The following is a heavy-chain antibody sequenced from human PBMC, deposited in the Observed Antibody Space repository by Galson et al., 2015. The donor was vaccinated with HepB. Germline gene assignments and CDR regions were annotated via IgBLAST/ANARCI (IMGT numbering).Heavy chain of an antibody. CDR2: ISYDGSNK. J-gene: IGHJ4*02. D-gene: IGHD3-10*01. Sequence: SLRLSCAASGFTFSSYAMHWVRQAPGKGLEWVAVISYDGSNKYYADSVKGRFTISRDNSKNTLYLQMNSLRAEDTAVYYCTTDNPFTMAPSAYWGQGTLVTVSS. CDR1: GFTFSSYA. V-gene: IGHV3-30*04. CDR3: TTDNPFTMAPSAY.